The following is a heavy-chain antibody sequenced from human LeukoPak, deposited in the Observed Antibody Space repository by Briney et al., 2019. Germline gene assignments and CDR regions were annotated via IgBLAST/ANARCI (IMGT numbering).Heavy chain of an antibody. J-gene: IGHJ6*02. Sequence: PGGSLRLSCAASGFTLSSHPMNWVRQAPGKGLEWVSYIGNDGRMMYYADSVKGRFTISRDSAKNSLYLQMNSLGADDTAVYYCARDASHFNSSGYFHNCYYGMDVWGQGTTVTVSS. CDR1: GFTLSSHP. V-gene: IGHV3-48*03. D-gene: IGHD3-22*01. CDR2: IGNDGRMM. CDR3: ARDASHFNSSGYFHNCYYGMDV.